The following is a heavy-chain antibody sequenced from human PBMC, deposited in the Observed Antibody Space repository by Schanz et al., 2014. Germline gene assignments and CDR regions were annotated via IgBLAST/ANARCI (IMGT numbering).Heavy chain of an antibody. V-gene: IGHV3-30*04. CDR2: INSDGTKR. D-gene: IGHD3-10*01. CDR1: GFTFSIYA. Sequence: QVHLLESGGGLVEPGGSLRLSCSASGFTFSIYAMHWVRQAPGKGLEWVAFINSDGTKRFYADSVKGRFTISRDNSKNTLYLQMNSLRPEDTAVYYCARGGFGEVSYFDYWGQGTLVTVSS. CDR3: ARGGFGEVSYFDY. J-gene: IGHJ4*02.